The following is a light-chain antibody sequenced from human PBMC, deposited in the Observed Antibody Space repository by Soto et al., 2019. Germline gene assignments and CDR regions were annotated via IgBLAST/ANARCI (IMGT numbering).Light chain of an antibody. J-gene: IGKJ4*01. CDR3: QKFNAVPT. Sequence: DIQMTQTPSSLSASVGDRVTITCRASQAIIKYLAWYQQKPGKVPTLLMSAASTLQSGVASRFTGSGSGTDFTLTISSLQPEDVATYYCQKFNAVPTFGGGTKVEV. V-gene: IGKV1-27*01. CDR1: QAIIKY. CDR2: AAS.